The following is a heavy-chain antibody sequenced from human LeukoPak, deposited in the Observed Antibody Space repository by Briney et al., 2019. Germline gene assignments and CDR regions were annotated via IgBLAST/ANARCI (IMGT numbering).Heavy chain of an antibody. CDR3: AKGRRGSSGFYYFDY. J-gene: IGHJ4*02. V-gene: IGHV3-30*18. CDR1: GFTFSSYG. D-gene: IGHD3-22*01. CDR2: ISYDGSNK. Sequence: GGSLRLSCAASGFTFSSYGMHWVRQAPGKGLEWVAVISYDGSNKYYADSVKGRFTISRDNSKNTLYMQMNSLRAEDTAVYYCAKGRRGSSGFYYFDYWGQGTLVTVSS.